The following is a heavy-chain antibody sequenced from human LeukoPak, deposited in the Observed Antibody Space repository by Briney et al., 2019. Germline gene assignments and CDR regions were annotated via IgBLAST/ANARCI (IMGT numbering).Heavy chain of an antibody. CDR2: ISSSSSTI. CDR3: AKDLQLWFPGGGY. J-gene: IGHJ4*02. CDR1: GFTFSSYS. V-gene: IGHV3-48*01. Sequence: GGSLRLSCAASGFTFSSYSMNWVRQAPGKGLEWVSYISSSSSTIYYADSVKGRFTISRDNAKNSLYLQMNSLRAEDTAVYYCAKDLQLWFPGGGYWGQGTLVTVSS. D-gene: IGHD5-18*01.